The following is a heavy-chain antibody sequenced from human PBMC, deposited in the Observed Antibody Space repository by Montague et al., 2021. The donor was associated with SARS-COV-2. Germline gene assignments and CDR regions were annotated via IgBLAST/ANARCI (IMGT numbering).Heavy chain of an antibody. CDR3: AREPTSGWFDS. V-gene: IGHV4-59*01. D-gene: IGHD4-11*01. CDR2: IYYRGST. Sequence: SETLSLTCSVSGGSMTSYYWSWLRQTPGKGLEWIGYIYYRGSTNYNPSLKSRVTISVDTSKNQFSLGLTSVTAADTAVYYCAREPTSGWFDSWGQGTLVTVSS. CDR1: GGSMTSYY. J-gene: IGHJ5*01.